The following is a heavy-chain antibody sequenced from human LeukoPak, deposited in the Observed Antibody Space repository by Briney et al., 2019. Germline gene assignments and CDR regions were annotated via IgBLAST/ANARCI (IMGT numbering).Heavy chain of an antibody. Sequence: PGGSLRLSCAASGFTFSSYAMYWVRQAPGKGLEWVAVISYDGSNKYYADSVKGRFTISRDNSKNTVYLQMNSLRAEDTAVYYCARSVYSSGWDYDAFDIWGQGTMVTVSS. D-gene: IGHD6-19*01. V-gene: IGHV3-30*04. CDR1: GFTFSSYA. CDR2: ISYDGSNK. J-gene: IGHJ3*02. CDR3: ARSVYSSGWDYDAFDI.